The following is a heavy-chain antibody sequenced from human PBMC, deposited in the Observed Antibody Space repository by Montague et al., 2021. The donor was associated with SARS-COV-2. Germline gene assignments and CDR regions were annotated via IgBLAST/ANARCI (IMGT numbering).Heavy chain of an antibody. V-gene: IGHV6-1*01. CDR1: GDSVSSNSAA. CDR3: ARGLWFGELLYYYYYGMDV. Sequence: CAISGDSVSSNSAAWNWIRQSPSGGLEWLGRTYYRSKWYNDYAVSVKSRITINPDTSKNQFSLQLNSVTPEDTAVYYCARGLWFGELLYYYYYGMDVWGQGTTVTVSS. J-gene: IGHJ6*02. D-gene: IGHD3-10*01. CDR2: TYYRSKWYN.